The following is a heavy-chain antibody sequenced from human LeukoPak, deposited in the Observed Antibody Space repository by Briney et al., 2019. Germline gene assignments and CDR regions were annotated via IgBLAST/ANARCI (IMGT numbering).Heavy chain of an antibody. D-gene: IGHD4/OR15-4a*01. V-gene: IGHV3-30*18. CDR2: ISYDGSNK. CDR1: GFTFSNYG. CDR3: AKWSTANDY. J-gene: IGHJ4*02. Sequence: GGSLRLSCAASGFTFSNYGMHWVRQAPGKGLEWVAVISYDGSNKYCADSVKGRFTISRDNSKNTLYLQMNSLRAEDTAVYYCAKWSTANDYWGQGTLATVSS.